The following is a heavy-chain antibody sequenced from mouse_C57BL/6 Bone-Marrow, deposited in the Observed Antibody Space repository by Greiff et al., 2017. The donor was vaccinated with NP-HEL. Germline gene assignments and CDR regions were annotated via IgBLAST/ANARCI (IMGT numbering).Heavy chain of an antibody. V-gene: IGHV1-69*01. CDR1: GYTFTSYW. Sequence: QVQLQQPGAELVMPGASVKLSCKASGYTFTSYWMHWVKQRPGQGLEWIGEIDPSDSYTNYNQKFKGKSTLTVDKSSSTAYMQLSSLTSEDSAVYYCARSPLTGTSWYFDVWGTGTTVTVSS. J-gene: IGHJ1*03. CDR3: ARSPLTGTSWYFDV. D-gene: IGHD4-1*01. CDR2: IDPSDSYT.